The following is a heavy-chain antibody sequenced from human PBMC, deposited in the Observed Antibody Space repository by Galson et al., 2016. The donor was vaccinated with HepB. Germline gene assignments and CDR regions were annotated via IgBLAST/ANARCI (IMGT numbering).Heavy chain of an antibody. D-gene: IGHD3-3*01. Sequence: SLRLSCAASEFLVSGHYMSWVRQGPGKGLERVAIIYPAGDTLYAGSVKGRFIISRDSAKNTLYLQMNSLRPGDTGVYYCAKAVTIFGVLNVYALGVWGQGTTVTVS. CDR2: IYPAGDT. CDR1: EFLVSGHY. V-gene: IGHV3-66*01. CDR3: AKAVTIFGVLNVYALGV. J-gene: IGHJ6*02.